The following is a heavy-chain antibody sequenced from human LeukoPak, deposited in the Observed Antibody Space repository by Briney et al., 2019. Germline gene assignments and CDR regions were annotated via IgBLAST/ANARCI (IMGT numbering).Heavy chain of an antibody. Sequence: GGSLRLSCAASGFTFSSYAMSWVRQAPGKGLEWVSAISGSDDSTYYADSVKGRFTISRDNPKNTLYIQMNSLRAEDTAVYYCARGVTTGTTPYYYAMDVWGQGTTVTVSS. CDR3: ARGVTTGTTPYYYAMDV. D-gene: IGHD1-1*01. CDR2: ISGSDDST. J-gene: IGHJ6*02. CDR1: GFTFSSYA. V-gene: IGHV3-23*01.